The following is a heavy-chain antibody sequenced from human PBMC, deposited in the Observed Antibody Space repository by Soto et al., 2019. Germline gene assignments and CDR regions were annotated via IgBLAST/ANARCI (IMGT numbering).Heavy chain of an antibody. Sequence: ESGGGLVQPGGSLRLSCAASGFTFSSYEMNWVRQAPGKGLEWVSYISSSGSTIYYADSVKGRFTISRDNAKNSLYLQMNSLRAEDTAVYYCAREGPSSSWYDYYYGMDVWGQGTTVTVSS. CDR3: AREGPSSSWYDYYYGMDV. V-gene: IGHV3-48*03. D-gene: IGHD6-13*01. CDR1: GFTFSSYE. J-gene: IGHJ6*02. CDR2: ISSSGSTI.